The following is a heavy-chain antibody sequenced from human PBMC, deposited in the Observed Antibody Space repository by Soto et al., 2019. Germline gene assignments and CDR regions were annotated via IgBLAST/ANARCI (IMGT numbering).Heavy chain of an antibody. CDR3: TTRVVVPAATDYYYYYGMDV. Sequence: EVQLVESGGGLVKPGGSLRLSCAASGFTFSNAWMNWVHQAPGTGLEWVGRIKSQTDGGTTDYAAPVKGRFTISRDDSKNTLYLQMNSLKTEDTAVYYCTTRVVVPAATDYYYYYGMDVWGQGTTVTVSS. D-gene: IGHD2-2*01. CDR1: GFTFSNAW. J-gene: IGHJ6*02. CDR2: IKSQTDGGTT. V-gene: IGHV3-15*07.